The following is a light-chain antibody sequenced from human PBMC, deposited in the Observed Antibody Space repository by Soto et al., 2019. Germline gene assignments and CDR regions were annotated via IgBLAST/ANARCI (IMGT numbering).Light chain of an antibody. CDR1: SSDVGNYNL. CDR3: SSYTSSTTLDVV. V-gene: IGLV2-14*02. Sequence: SALTQPASVSGSPGQSITISCTGTSSDVGNYNLVSWHQHHPGKAPKVMIYEGSERPSGFSNRFSGSKSGNTASLTISGLQAEDEADYYCSSYTSSTTLDVVFGGGTKVTV. J-gene: IGLJ2*01. CDR2: EGS.